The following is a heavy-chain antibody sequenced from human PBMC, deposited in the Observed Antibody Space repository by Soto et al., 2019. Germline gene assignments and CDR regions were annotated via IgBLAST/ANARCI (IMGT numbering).Heavy chain of an antibody. Sequence: SVKVSCKASGYTFTSYAISWVRQAPGQGLEWMGGIIPIFGTANYAQKFQGRVTITADESTSTAYMELSSLRSEDTAVYYCARVKGYGSWSPPPYGMDVWGEGTTVTVS. V-gene: IGHV1-69*13. CDR3: ARVKGYGSWSPPPYGMDV. CDR1: GYTFTSYA. J-gene: IGHJ6*02. CDR2: IIPIFGTA. D-gene: IGHD3-10*01.